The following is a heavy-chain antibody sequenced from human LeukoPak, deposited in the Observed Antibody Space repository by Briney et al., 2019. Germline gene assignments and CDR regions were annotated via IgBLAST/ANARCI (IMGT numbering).Heavy chain of an antibody. D-gene: IGHD3-22*01. CDR2: ISSKAYGSTT. CDR3: TRDQNTYYYDSSGYSV. V-gene: IGHV3-49*04. CDR1: GFTFGDYA. J-gene: IGHJ4*02. Sequence: PGGSLRLSCTASGFTFGDYAMSWVRQAPGKGLEWVGFISSKAYGSTTEYAAAVKGRFTISRDDSKSIAYLQMNSLKTEDTAVYYCTRDQNTYYYDSSGYSVWGQGTLVTVSS.